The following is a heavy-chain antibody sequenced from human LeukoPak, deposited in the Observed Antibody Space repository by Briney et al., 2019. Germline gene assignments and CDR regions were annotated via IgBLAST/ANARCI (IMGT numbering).Heavy chain of an antibody. J-gene: IGHJ3*01. V-gene: IGHV3-64*01. Sequence: GGSLRLSCAASGFSFSSYAMYWVRQAPGKGLEYVSAIGKNGVSRYYANSVRGRFTIFRDNSKNTLYLQMGSLRADDMAVYYCARDWHFDLWGQGTVVTVSS. CDR3: ARDWHFDL. CDR1: GFSFSSYA. CDR2: IGKNGVSR.